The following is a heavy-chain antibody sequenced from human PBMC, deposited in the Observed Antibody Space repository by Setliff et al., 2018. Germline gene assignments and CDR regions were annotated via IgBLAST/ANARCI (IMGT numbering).Heavy chain of an antibody. CDR1: GYPFISYD. Sequence: GASVKVSCKASGYPFISYDINWVRQAPGQGLEWMGWISPYYGSTNYAQKFQGRVTITTDESTNTAYMELSSLRSDDTAVFYCAREVVVVKSAINYYYYMDVWGKGTTVTVSS. J-gene: IGHJ6*03. D-gene: IGHD2-2*01. V-gene: IGHV1-18*01. CDR2: ISPYYGST. CDR3: AREVVVVKSAINYYYYMDV.